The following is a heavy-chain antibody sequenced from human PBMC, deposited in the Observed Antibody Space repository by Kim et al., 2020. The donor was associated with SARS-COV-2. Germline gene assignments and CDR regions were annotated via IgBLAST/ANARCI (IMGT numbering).Heavy chain of an antibody. CDR3: AKDETLRFLECAVDS. V-gene: IGHV3-30*02. J-gene: IGHJ4*02. D-gene: IGHD3-3*01. Sequence: DSVKGRFTISRDNSKNTLYLQMNSLRAEDTAVYYCAKDETLRFLECAVDSWGQGTLVTVSS.